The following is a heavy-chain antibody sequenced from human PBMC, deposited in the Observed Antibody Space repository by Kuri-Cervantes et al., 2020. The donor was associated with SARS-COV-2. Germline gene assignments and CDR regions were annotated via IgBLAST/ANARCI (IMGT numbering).Heavy chain of an antibody. CDR3: AKDGAGAHDF. CDR2: ISYDGNNK. V-gene: IGHV3-30*18. CDR1: GFKFSRTD. D-gene: IGHD4/OR15-4a*01. J-gene: IGHJ4*02. Sequence: GGSLRLSCAASGFKFSRTDMHWVRQAPGKGLEWEAFISYDGNNKKCIAPGKGRFTISRDNSQNKLYLQMRSLRPEDTAMYYCAKDGAGAHDFWGQGTLVTVSS.